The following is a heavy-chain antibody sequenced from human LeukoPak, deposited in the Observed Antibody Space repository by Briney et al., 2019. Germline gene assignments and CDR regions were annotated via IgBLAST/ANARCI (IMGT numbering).Heavy chain of an antibody. CDR3: ARQGYGASWYHLDY. Sequence: SDTLSLTCTVSGGSINSYFLGWVRQPAGKGLEWIGRIYTTGTTHLNPSLRSRLTMSVDTSKNLFSLNLSSVTAADTAVYYCARQGYGASWYHLDYWGRGTLVTVSS. CDR1: GGSINSYF. V-gene: IGHV4-4*07. D-gene: IGHD6-13*01. J-gene: IGHJ4*02. CDR2: IYTTGTT.